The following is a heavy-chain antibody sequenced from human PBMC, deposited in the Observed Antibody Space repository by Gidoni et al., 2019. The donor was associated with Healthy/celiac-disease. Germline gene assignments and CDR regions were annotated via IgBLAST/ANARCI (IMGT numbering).Heavy chain of an antibody. J-gene: IGHJ3*02. V-gene: IGHV3-21*01. Sequence: EVQLVESGGGLVKPGGSLSLSCAASGFTFRSYSMNWVRQAPGKGLEWVSSISSSSSYIFYADSVKGRFTISRDNAKNSLYLQVISLRAGDTAVYFCARGPGVGSAFDIWGQGTMVTVSS. CDR3: ARGPGVGSAFDI. CDR2: ISSSSSYI. D-gene: IGHD1-26*01. CDR1: GFTFRSYS.